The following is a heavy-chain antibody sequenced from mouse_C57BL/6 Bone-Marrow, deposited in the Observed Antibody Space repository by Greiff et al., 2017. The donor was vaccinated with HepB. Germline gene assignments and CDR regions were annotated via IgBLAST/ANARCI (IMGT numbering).Heavy chain of an antibody. CDR1: GYTFTDYY. V-gene: IGHV1-76*01. J-gene: IGHJ3*01. CDR2: IYPGSGNT. D-gene: IGHD1-1*01. CDR3: AREPVVAKGFAY. Sequence: VQLQQSGAELVRPGASVKLSCKASGYTFTDYYINWVKQRPGQGLEWIARIYPGSGNTYYNEKFKGKAKLTAEKSSSTAYMQLSSLTSEDSAVYFCAREPVVAKGFAYWGQGTLVTVSA.